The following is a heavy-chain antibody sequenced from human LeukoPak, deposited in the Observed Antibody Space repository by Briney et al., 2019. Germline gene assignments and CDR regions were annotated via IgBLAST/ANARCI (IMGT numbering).Heavy chain of an antibody. CDR3: ARVGYSSGWFDYYYGMDV. V-gene: IGHV1-18*01. D-gene: IGHD6-19*01. Sequence: ASVKVSCKASGYTFTSYGISWVRQSPGQGLEWMGWISAYNGNTNYAQKLQGRVTMTTDTSTSTAYMELRSLRSDDTAVYYCARVGYSSGWFDYYYGMDVWGQGTTVTVSS. CDR2: ISAYNGNT. CDR1: GYTFTSYG. J-gene: IGHJ6*02.